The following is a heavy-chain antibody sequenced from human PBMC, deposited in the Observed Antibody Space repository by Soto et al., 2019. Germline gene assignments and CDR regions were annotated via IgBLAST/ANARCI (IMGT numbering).Heavy chain of an antibody. CDR1: GFTFSSYS. Sequence: LSLTCAASGFTFSSYSMNWVRPAPGKGLEWVSSISSSSSYIYYADSVKGRFTISRDNAKNSLYLQMNSLRAEDTAVYYCARVSCSSTSCPAGIDYWGQGTLVTVSS. CDR3: ARVSCSSTSCPAGIDY. V-gene: IGHV3-21*01. D-gene: IGHD2-2*01. CDR2: ISSSSSYI. J-gene: IGHJ4*02.